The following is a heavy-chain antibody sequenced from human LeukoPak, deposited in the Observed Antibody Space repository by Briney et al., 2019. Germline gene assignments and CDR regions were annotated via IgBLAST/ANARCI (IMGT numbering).Heavy chain of an antibody. V-gene: IGHV3-66*01. Sequence: GGSLSLSCAASGFTVSINYVMWARQAPGKGLEWVSVIYRHGGKAYADSVQGRFPISRDNAKSTVDLQMNSLRAEDTAVYYCARVRWGSVVGATPGFGAFYIWGQGTMVTVSS. CDR3: ARVRWGSVVGATPGFGAFYI. D-gene: IGHD1-26*01. CDR1: GFTVSINY. J-gene: IGHJ3*02. CDR2: IYRHGGK.